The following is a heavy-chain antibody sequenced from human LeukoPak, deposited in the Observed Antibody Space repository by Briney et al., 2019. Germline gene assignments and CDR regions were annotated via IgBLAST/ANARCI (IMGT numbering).Heavy chain of an antibody. CDR2: ISTSSGFT. Sequence: PGRSLRLSCAASGFTFSDYYMTWIRRAPGKGLEWVSYISTSSGFTNYADSVRGRFTISRDNAKNSLYLQMNTLRAEDTAVYYCAKGSPPGDWGQGTLVTVSS. V-gene: IGHV3-11*05. CDR3: AKGSPPGD. D-gene: IGHD3-16*01. CDR1: GFTFSDYY. J-gene: IGHJ4*02.